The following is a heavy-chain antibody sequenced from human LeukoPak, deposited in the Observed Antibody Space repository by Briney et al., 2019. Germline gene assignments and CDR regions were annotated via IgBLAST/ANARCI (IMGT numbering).Heavy chain of an antibody. V-gene: IGHV1-8*02. J-gene: IGHJ4*02. CDR2: MNPNSGNT. CDR3: ARKIVGRRWLPSDY. D-gene: IGHD5-24*01. Sequence: ASVKVSCKASGGTFSSYAISWVRQAPGQGLEWMGWMNPNSGNTGSAQKFQGRVTMTRNTSIGTAYMELSSLRSEDTAVYYCARKIVGRRWLPSDYWGQGTLVTVSS. CDR1: GGTFSSYA.